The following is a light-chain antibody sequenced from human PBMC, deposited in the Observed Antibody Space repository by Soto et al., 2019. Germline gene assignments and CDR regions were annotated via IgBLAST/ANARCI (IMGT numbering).Light chain of an antibody. CDR2: AVS. Sequence: DITMTHIPFSLSALLGGRVTIPSPPLQVIRNDLGVYQHNAGTPHKRLIYAVSSLQSCVSYRFSGSGSGTEFTLTISNLQPEDFATYYWLQHNSYPHTFGGGNKVDIK. CDR1: QVIRND. V-gene: IGKV1-17*02. J-gene: IGKJ4*01. CDR3: LQHNSYPHT.